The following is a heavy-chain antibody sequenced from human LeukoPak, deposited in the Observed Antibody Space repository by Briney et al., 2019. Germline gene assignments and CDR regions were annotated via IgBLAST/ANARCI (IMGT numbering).Heavy chain of an antibody. CDR2: INPNSGGT. Sequence: ASVKVSCKASGYTFTGYYMHWVRQAPGQGLEWMGWINPNSGGTNYAQKFPGRVTMTRDTSISTAYMELSRLRSDDTAVYYCARGPILTALVPYYYYGMDVWGQGTTVTVSS. V-gene: IGHV1-2*02. CDR1: GYTFTGYY. D-gene: IGHD3-9*01. CDR3: ARGPILTALVPYYYYGMDV. J-gene: IGHJ6*02.